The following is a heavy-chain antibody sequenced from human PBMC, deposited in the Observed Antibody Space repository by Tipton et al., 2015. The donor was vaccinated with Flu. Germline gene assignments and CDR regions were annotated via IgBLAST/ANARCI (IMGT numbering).Heavy chain of an antibody. D-gene: IGHD3-10*01. Sequence: SLRLSCAASGFTFSSNSMNWVRQAPGMGLEWVSSISSTGNSIHYSESVKGRFTISRDNAKNSLYLQLNSLRAEDTAIYYCTRDKSGAFSDSWGQGTLVSVSS. CDR1: GFTFSSNS. V-gene: IGHV3-21*01. CDR3: TRDKSGAFSDS. J-gene: IGHJ4*02. CDR2: ISSTGNSI.